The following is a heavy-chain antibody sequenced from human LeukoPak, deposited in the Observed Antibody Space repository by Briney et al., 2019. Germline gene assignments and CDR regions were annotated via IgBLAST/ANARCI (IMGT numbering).Heavy chain of an antibody. CDR2: ISYDGSNK. Sequence: GRSLRLSCAASGFTFSSYAMHWVRQAPGKGLEWVAVISYDGSNKYYADSVKGRFTISRDNSKNTLYLQMNSLRAEDTAVYYCARDRSGIFDYWGQGTLVTVSS. D-gene: IGHD1-1*01. V-gene: IGHV3-30*04. J-gene: IGHJ4*02. CDR1: GFTFSSYA. CDR3: ARDRSGIFDY.